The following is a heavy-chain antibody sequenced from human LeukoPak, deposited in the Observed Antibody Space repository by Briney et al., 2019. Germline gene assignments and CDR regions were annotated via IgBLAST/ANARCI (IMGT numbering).Heavy chain of an antibody. Sequence: GGSLRPSCAASGFTFSSFSMNWVRQAPGKGLEWVSHISSSSSYIYYADSVKGRFTISRDNAKNSLYLEMNSLRAEDTAVYYCARERSGTTSLDYWGQGTLVTVSS. CDR3: ARERSGTTSLDY. V-gene: IGHV3-21*01. J-gene: IGHJ4*02. CDR2: ISSSSSYI. D-gene: IGHD1-7*01. CDR1: GFTFSSFS.